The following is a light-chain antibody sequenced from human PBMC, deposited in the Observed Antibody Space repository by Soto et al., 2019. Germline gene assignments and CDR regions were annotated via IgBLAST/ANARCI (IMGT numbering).Light chain of an antibody. CDR2: VVS. V-gene: IGLV2-14*01. CDR1: SSDVGGFNY. Sequence: QSVLTQPASVSGSPGQSITISCTGTSSDVGGFNYVSWYQQHPDKAPKLIIYVVSNRPSGVSNRFSGSKSGNTASLTISGLQAEDEADYYCSSYTSSSTGVFGGGTKLTVL. CDR3: SSYTSSSTGV. J-gene: IGLJ2*01.